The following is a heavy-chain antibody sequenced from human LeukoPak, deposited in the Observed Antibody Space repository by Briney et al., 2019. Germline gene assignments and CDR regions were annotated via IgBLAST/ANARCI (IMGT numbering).Heavy chain of an antibody. CDR1: GGSIGSGTYY. CDR3: ARGGYY. Sequence: SETLSLTCTVSGGSIGSGTYYWTWLRQPAGKGLEWIGRFYTGGSTNYNPSLRSRVSISLDMSKNQFSLKVSSVTAADTAVYYCARGGYYWGQGTLVTVSS. J-gene: IGHJ4*02. V-gene: IGHV4-61*02. CDR2: FYTGGST.